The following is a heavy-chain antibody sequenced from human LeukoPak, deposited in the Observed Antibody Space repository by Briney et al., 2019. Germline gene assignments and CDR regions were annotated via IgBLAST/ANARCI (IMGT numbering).Heavy chain of an antibody. CDR3: ARYGSSGWTPGNYFFDY. Sequence: PGGSLRLSCAASGFTVSSNYMSWVRQAPGKGLEWVSVIYSGGSTYYADSVKGRFTISRDNAKNSLYLQMNSLRAEDTALYYCARYGSSGWTPGNYFFDYWGQGTLVTVSS. D-gene: IGHD6-19*01. V-gene: IGHV3-66*01. CDR2: IYSGGST. J-gene: IGHJ4*02. CDR1: GFTVSSNY.